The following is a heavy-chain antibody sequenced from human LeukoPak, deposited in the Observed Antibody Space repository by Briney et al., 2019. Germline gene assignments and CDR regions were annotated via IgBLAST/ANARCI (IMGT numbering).Heavy chain of an antibody. CDR3: ARSPGDTVVVAATFDYYMDV. CDR1: GFTFSSYG. V-gene: IGHV3-30*02. CDR2: IRYDGGNK. Sequence: PGGSLRLSCAASGFTFSSYGMHWVRQAPGKGLEWVTFIRYDGGNKYYADSVKGRFTISRDNSKNTLYPQMNSLRAEDTAVYYCARSPGDTVVVAATFDYYMDVWGKGPTVTISS. J-gene: IGHJ6*03. D-gene: IGHD2-15*01.